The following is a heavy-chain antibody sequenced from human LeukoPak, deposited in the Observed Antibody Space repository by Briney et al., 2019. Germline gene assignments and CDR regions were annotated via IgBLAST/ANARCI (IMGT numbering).Heavy chain of an antibody. V-gene: IGHV3-15*01. CDR3: TTDALYGI. CDR1: GFTFSSYA. J-gene: IGHJ3*02. CDR2: VKSKTDGGTT. D-gene: IGHD4-17*01. Sequence: GGSLRLSCAASGFTFSSYAMSWVRQAPGKGLEWVGRVKSKTDGGTTDYAAPVEGRFTTSRGDSKNTLYLQMNSLKTEDTAIYYCTTDALYGIWGQGTMVTVSS.